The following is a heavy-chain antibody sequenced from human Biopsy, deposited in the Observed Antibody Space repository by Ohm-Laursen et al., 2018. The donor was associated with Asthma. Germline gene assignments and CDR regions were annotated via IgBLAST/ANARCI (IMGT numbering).Heavy chain of an antibody. CDR1: GFTFDDHA. CDR3: AKDVRQGYGDYLHFDC. V-gene: IGHV3-9*01. CDR2: ISGTSGTL. Sequence: SLRLSCSASGFTFDDHAMHWVRQVPGKGLEWVAGISGTSGTLGYADSVTGRFTISRDNARKPLYLQMKSLKVEDTALYFCAKDVRQGYGDYLHFDCWGQGAQVTVSS. D-gene: IGHD4-17*01. J-gene: IGHJ4*02.